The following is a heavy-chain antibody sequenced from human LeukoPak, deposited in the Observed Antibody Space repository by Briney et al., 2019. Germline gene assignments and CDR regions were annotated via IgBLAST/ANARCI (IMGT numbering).Heavy chain of an antibody. Sequence: KESGPTLVKPTQTLTLTCTFSGFSLSTSGVGVGWIRQPPGKALEWLALIYWDDDKRYSPSLKSRLTITKDTSKNQVVLTMTNMDPVDTATYYCAHRRESRYYDFWSGYDSNWFDPWGQGTLVTVSS. CDR1: GFSLSTSGVG. CDR3: AHRRESRYYDFWSGYDSNWFDP. CDR2: IYWDDDK. J-gene: IGHJ5*02. D-gene: IGHD3-3*01. V-gene: IGHV2-5*02.